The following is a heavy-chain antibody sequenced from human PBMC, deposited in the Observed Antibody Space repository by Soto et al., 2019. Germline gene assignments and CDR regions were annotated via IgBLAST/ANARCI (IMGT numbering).Heavy chain of an antibody. CDR3: AAWDISNI. V-gene: IGHV3-7*01. Sequence: GGSLRLSCSGFGFSINTYWMNWIRQTPGKGLGWVANINPEGNAKTYVDPVKGRFFVSRDNTRNSLDLQMTSLRVEDSAIYFCAAWDISNIWGRGILVTVSS. J-gene: IGHJ4*02. CDR1: GFSINTYW. CDR2: INPEGNAK. D-gene: IGHD2-15*01.